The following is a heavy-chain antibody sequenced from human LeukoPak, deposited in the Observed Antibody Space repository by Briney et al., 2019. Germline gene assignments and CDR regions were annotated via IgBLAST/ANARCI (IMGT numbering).Heavy chain of an antibody. Sequence: GRSLRLSCAASGFTFSSYAMHWVRQAPGKGLEYVSAISRNGGSTYYANSVKGRFTIPRDNSKNTLYPQMGSLRAEDMAVYYCARGPVVPAAMVVWGQGTLVTVSS. J-gene: IGHJ4*02. CDR1: GFTFSSYA. CDR3: ARGPVVPAAMVV. D-gene: IGHD2-2*01. CDR2: ISRNGGST. V-gene: IGHV3-64*01.